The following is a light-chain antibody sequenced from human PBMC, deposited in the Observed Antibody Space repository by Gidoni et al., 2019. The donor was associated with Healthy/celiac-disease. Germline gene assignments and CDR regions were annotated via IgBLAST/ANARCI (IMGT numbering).Light chain of an antibody. J-gene: IGKJ4*01. CDR2: GAS. Sequence: DIVLTQSPGTLSLSPGERATLSCRASQSVSSSYLAWYQQKPGQAPRLLIYGASSRATGIPDRFSGSGSGTDFTLTISRLEPEDFAVYYCQQYGSSPLLTFXGXTKVEIK. V-gene: IGKV3-20*01. CDR1: QSVSSSY. CDR3: QQYGSSPLLT.